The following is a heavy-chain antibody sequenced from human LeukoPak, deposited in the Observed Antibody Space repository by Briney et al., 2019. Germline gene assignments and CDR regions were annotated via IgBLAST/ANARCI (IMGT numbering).Heavy chain of an antibody. J-gene: IGHJ4*02. CDR1: GFTVSSNY. D-gene: IGHD3-10*01. CDR2: ISGSGSYI. V-gene: IGHV3-21*06. Sequence: GGSLRLSCAASGFTVSSNYMNWVRQTPRKGLEWVSCISGSGSYIYYADSVKGRFTISRDNAKNSLHLQVNSLRAEDTAVYYCVRERFHGSGAPKFDFWGQGTLVTVSS. CDR3: VRERFHGSGAPKFDF.